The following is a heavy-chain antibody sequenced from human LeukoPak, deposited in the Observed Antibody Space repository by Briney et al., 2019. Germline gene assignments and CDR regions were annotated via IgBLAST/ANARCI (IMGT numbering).Heavy chain of an antibody. V-gene: IGHV3-23*01. D-gene: IGHD5-12*01. CDR1: GFTFSSYG. CDR2: ISGSGGST. J-gene: IGHJ4*02. Sequence: GGSLRLSCAASGFTFSSYGMSWVRQAPGKGLEWVSGISGSGGSTYCADSVKGRFTISRGNSKNTLYLQMNSLRAEDTAVYYCAKAHGGYSWDYWGQGTLVTVSS. CDR3: AKAHGGYSWDY.